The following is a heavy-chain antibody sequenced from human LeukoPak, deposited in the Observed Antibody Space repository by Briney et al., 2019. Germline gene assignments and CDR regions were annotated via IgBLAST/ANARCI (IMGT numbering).Heavy chain of an antibody. V-gene: IGHV4-34*01. CDR3: ARGSPLRITIFGMVKLKGGNNWFDP. CDR2: INHSGST. CDR1: GGSFSGYY. D-gene: IGHD3-3*01. Sequence: SETLSLTCAVYGGSFSGYYWSWIRQPPGRGLEWIGEINHSGSTNYNPSLKSRVTISVDTSKNQFSLKLSSVTAADTAVYYCARGSPLRITIFGMVKLKGGNNWFDPWGQGTLVTVSS. J-gene: IGHJ5*02.